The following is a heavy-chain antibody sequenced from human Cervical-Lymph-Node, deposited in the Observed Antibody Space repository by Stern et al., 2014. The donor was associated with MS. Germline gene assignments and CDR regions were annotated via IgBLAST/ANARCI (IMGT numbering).Heavy chain of an antibody. CDR1: GGTFSSSYA. Sequence: MQLVESGAEVKKPGSSMNVSCKTSGGTFSSSYAITWMRQAPGQGLEWMGRIIPILGLANYAQKFQGRVTITADTSTSTTYMELSSLRSEDTAVYYCARGVVSNRAAATLHNLFDPWGQGTLVTVSS. CDR2: IIPILGLA. CDR3: ARGVVSNRAAATLHNLFDP. J-gene: IGHJ5*02. D-gene: IGHD2-15*01. V-gene: IGHV1-69*09.